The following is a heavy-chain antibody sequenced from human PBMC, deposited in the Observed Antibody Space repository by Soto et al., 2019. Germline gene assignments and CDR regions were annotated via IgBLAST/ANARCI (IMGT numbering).Heavy chain of an antibody. D-gene: IGHD6-19*01. J-gene: IGHJ3*02. V-gene: IGHV4-34*01. CDR2: INHRGST. Sequence: QVQLQQWGAGLLKPSETLSLNCAVYGGSFSGYYWSWIRQPPGKGLEWIGDINHRGSTNYNPSLTSRVTSSVDTSKNQVSRKLGSVTAADTAVYYCAIGGDSSCRDAFDIWGQGTTVTVSS. CDR1: GGSFSGYY. CDR3: AIGGDSSCRDAFDI.